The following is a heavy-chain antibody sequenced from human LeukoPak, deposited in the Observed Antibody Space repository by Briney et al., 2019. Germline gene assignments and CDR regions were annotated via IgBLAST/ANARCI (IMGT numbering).Heavy chain of an antibody. CDR1: GFTFSSYW. J-gene: IGHJ6*02. Sequence: GGSLRLSCAASGFTFSSYWMHWVRQAPGKGLVWVSRINSDGRSTSYADSVKGRFTISRDNAKNTLYLQMNSLRAEDTAVYYCAREELVIYCSGGSCYRTDYGMDVWGQGTTVTVSS. D-gene: IGHD2-15*01. CDR3: AREELVIYCSGGSCYRTDYGMDV. V-gene: IGHV3-74*01. CDR2: INSDGRST.